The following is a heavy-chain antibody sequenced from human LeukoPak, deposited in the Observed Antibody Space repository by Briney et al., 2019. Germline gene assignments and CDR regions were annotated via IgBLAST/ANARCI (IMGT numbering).Heavy chain of an antibody. D-gene: IGHD6-13*01. J-gene: IGHJ5*02. Sequence: PSETLSLTCNVFGYSISSAYYWGWIRQPPGKGLEWIGSIYYSGSTYYNPSLKSRVTISVDTSKNQFSLKLSSVTAADTAVYYCARIKNSSWYLHNWFDPWGQGTLVTVSS. V-gene: IGHV4-38-2*02. CDR1: GYSISSAYY. CDR3: ARIKNSSWYLHNWFDP. CDR2: IYYSGST.